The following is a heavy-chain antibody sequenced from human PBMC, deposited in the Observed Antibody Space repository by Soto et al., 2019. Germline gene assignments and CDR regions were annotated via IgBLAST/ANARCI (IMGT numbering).Heavy chain of an antibody. CDR1: GFSLSNARVS. CDR3: ARIPLYCSGGSCYSDYYYAMEV. Sequence: SGPTLVNPTETLALTCTVSGFSLSNARVSVSWIRQPPGKALECLAQIFSNDEKSYSRSLXXRLTISKDTSKSQVVLTLTNMETVDTATYHCARIPLYCSGGSCYSDYYYAMEVSGQGTTVTVSS. V-gene: IGHV2-26*01. CDR2: IFSNDEK. D-gene: IGHD2-15*01. J-gene: IGHJ6*02.